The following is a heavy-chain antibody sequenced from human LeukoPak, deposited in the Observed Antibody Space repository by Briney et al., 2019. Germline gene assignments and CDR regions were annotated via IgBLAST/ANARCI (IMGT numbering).Heavy chain of an antibody. CDR2: ISYDGSNK. CDR3: AGSIVGDAFDY. CDR1: GFTFSSYA. Sequence: GGSLRLSCAASGFTFSSYAMHWVRQAPGKGLEWVAVISYDGSNKYYADSVKGRFTISRDNSKNTLYLQMSSLRAEDTAVYYCAGSIVGDAFDYWGQGTLVTVSS. D-gene: IGHD1-26*01. J-gene: IGHJ4*02. V-gene: IGHV3-30-3*01.